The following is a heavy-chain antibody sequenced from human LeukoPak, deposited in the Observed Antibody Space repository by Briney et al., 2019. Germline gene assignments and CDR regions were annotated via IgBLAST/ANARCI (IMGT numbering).Heavy chain of an antibody. D-gene: IGHD2-2*03. V-gene: IGHV1-18*01. J-gene: IGHJ4*02. Sequence: GASVKVSCKASGYTFTSYGISWVRQAPGQGLEWMGWISAYNGNTNYAQKFQGRVTMTTDTSTSTAYMELRSLRSDDTAVYYCARDLDIVVVPAAPNGYWGQGTLVTVSS. CDR1: GYTFTSYG. CDR3: ARDLDIVVVPAAPNGY. CDR2: ISAYNGNT.